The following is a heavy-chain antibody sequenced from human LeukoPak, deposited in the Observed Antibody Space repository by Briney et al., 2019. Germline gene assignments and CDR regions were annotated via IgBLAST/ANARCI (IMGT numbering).Heavy chain of an antibody. CDR3: AKDGVYGWELLGAPFAY. Sequence: GGSLRLSCAASGFTFSNAWMSWVRQAPGKGLEWVSAISGSGGSTYYADSVKGRFTISRDNSKNTLYLQMNSLRAEDTAVYYCAKDGVYGWELLGAPFAYWGQGTLVTVSS. D-gene: IGHD1-26*01. CDR1: GFTFSNAW. V-gene: IGHV3-23*01. J-gene: IGHJ4*02. CDR2: ISGSGGST.